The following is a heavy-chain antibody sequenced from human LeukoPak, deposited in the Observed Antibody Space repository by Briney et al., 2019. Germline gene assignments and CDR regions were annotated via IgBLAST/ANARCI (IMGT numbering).Heavy chain of an antibody. V-gene: IGHV1-8*01. D-gene: IGHD6-13*01. J-gene: IGHJ6*03. Sequence: ASVKVSCKASGYTFTSCDINWVRQATGQGLEWMGWMNPNSGNTGYAQKFQGRVTMTRNTSISTAYMELSSLRSEDTAVYYCARVKGYSSSWYAPYYYYMDVWGKGTTVTVSS. CDR2: MNPNSGNT. CDR1: GYTFTSCD. CDR3: ARVKGYSSSWYAPYYYYMDV.